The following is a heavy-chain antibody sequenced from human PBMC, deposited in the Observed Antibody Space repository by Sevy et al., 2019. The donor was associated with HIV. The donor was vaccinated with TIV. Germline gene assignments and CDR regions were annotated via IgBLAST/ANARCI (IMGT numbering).Heavy chain of an antibody. V-gene: IGHV3-23*01. Sequence: GSLRLSCAASGFTFSSYAMRWVRQAPGKGLEWVSAISGSGGSTYYADSVKGRFTISRDNSKNTLYLQMNSLRAEDTAVYYCAKPRYYYDSSGYLFDYWGQGTLVTVSS. CDR2: ISGSGGST. D-gene: IGHD3-22*01. CDR3: AKPRYYYDSSGYLFDY. J-gene: IGHJ4*02. CDR1: GFTFSSYA.